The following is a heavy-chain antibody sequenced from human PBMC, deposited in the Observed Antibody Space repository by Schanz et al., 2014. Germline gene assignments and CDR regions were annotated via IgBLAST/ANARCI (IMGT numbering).Heavy chain of an antibody. CDR2: INPSGGST. J-gene: IGHJ4*02. CDR3: ARDRVSFVRGPLGVD. V-gene: IGHV1-46*01. D-gene: IGHD3-10*01. Sequence: QVQLVQSGAEVKKPGVSVKVSCKASGYTFTTYYIHWVRQAPGQGLEWMGIINPSGGSTSYAQKFQGRVTMTADKSTSTAYMELRSLISDDTAVYYCARDRVSFVRGPLGVDWGQGTQVIVSS. CDR1: GYTFTTYY.